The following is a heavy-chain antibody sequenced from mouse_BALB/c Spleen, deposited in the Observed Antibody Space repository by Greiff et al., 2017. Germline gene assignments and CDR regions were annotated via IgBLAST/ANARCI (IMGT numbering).Heavy chain of an antibody. CDR1: GYSITSDYA. CDR2: ISYSGST. Sequence: DVKLQESGPGLVKPSQSLSLTCTVTGYSITSDYAWNWIRQFPGNKLEWMGYISYSGSTSYNPSLKSRISITRDTSKNQFFLQLNSVTTEDTATYYCAREDPTWFAYWGQGTLVTVSA. V-gene: IGHV3-2*02. J-gene: IGHJ3*01. CDR3: AREDPTWFAY.